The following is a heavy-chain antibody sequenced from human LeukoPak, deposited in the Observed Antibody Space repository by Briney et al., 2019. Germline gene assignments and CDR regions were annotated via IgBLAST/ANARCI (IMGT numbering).Heavy chain of an antibody. CDR2: IIPILGIA. J-gene: IGHJ6*03. Sequence: SVKVSCKASGGTFSSYTISWVRQAPGQGLEWMGRIIPILGIANYAQKFQGRVTITADKSTSTAYMELSSLRSEDTAVYYCARVGYGYCSSTSCYKDYMDVWGKGITVTVSS. CDR3: ARVGYGYCSSTSCYKDYMDV. CDR1: GGTFSSYT. V-gene: IGHV1-69*02. D-gene: IGHD2-2*02.